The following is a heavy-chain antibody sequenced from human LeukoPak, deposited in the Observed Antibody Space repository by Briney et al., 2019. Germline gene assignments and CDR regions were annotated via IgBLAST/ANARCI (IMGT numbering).Heavy chain of an antibody. J-gene: IGHJ6*01. CDR3: ARISGYSGSNPYYYYGMEV. Sequence: PSETLSLTCTVPGGSIRSYYWSWIRQPPGKGLEWIGYIYYSGSTNYNPSLQSRVTISVDTSKNQLSLKLSSVTAGDTAVYYCARISGYSGSNPYYYYGMEVWGQGTTVTASS. CDR2: IYYSGST. CDR1: GGSIRSYY. D-gene: IGHD5-12*01. V-gene: IGHV4-59*08.